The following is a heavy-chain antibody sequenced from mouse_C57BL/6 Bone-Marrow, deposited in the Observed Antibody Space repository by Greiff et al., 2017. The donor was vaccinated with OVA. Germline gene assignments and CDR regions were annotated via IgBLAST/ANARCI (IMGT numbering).Heavy chain of an antibody. J-gene: IGHJ3*01. CDR3: ARGHYGSSPFAY. D-gene: IGHD1-1*01. CDR1: GYSFTGYY. CDR2: IYPYNGVS. V-gene: IGHV1-31*01. Sequence: EVKLLESGPELVKPGASVKISCKASGYSFTGYYMHWVKQTHGNILDWIGYIYPYNGVSSYNQKFKGKATLTVDKSSSTAYMELRSLTSEDSAVYYCARGHYGSSPFAYWGQGTLVTVSA.